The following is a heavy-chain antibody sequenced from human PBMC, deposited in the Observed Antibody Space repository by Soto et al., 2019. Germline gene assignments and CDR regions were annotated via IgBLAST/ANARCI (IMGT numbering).Heavy chain of an antibody. Sequence: EVQLLESGGGLAQPGGSLRLSCAASAFTFSSYAMSWVRQAPGKGLEWVSAVSGSGDSTYYADSVKGRFTISRDNSKNTLYXQMNSXRAXXXAVYYCAKGRASDCPGCTQDYWGQGTLVTVSS. CDR2: VSGSGDST. CDR3: AKGRASDCPGCTQDY. V-gene: IGHV3-23*01. CDR1: AFTFSSYA. D-gene: IGHD2-21*02. J-gene: IGHJ4*02.